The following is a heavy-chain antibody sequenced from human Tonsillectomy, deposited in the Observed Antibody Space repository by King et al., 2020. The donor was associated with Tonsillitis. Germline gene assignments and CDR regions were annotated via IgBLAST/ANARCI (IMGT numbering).Heavy chain of an antibody. CDR1: GYPFSVYY. V-gene: IGHV1-2*02. CDR2: ITPKSGDT. Sequence: QLVQSGAEVKKPGASVKVSCTPSGYPFSVYYVHWVRQAPGQGLEWMGWITPKSGDTIYAQKFQDRVTMTRDTTIRTAYMELSRLRSDDTAVYYCARALYLLLPPGMDVWGKGTTVTVSS. CDR3: ARALYLLLPPGMDV. D-gene: IGHD2-2*01. J-gene: IGHJ6*04.